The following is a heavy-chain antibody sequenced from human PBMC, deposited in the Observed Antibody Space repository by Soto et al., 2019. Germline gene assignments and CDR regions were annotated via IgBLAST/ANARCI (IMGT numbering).Heavy chain of an antibody. J-gene: IGHJ5*02. D-gene: IGHD4-4*01. Sequence: WASVKVSCKASGGTFSSYAISWVRQAPGQGLEWMGGIIPIFGTANYAQKFQGRVTITADESTSTAYMELSSLRSEDTAVYYCAIDYSRWFDPWGQGTLVTVSS. V-gene: IGHV1-69*13. CDR2: IIPIFGTA. CDR3: AIDYSRWFDP. CDR1: GGTFSSYA.